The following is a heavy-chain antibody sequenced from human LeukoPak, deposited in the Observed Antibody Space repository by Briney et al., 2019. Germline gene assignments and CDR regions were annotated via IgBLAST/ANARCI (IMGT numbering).Heavy chain of an antibody. CDR3: AREATYYYGSGSYSRRYYFDY. J-gene: IGHJ4*02. V-gene: IGHV3-11*06. CDR2: ISSSYT. CDR1: GFTFSDYY. Sequence: GGSLRLSCAASGFTFSDYYMSWIRQAPGKGLEWVSYISSSYTNYADSVKGRFTISRDNAKNSLYLQMNSLRAEDTAVYYCAREATYYYGSGSYSRRYYFDYWGQGTLVTVSS. D-gene: IGHD3-10*01.